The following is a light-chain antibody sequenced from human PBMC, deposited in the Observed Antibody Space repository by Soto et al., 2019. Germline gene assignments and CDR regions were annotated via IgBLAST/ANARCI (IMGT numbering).Light chain of an antibody. CDR1: QSVSSGY. CDR3: QQYARSPPT. Sequence: EIVLTQSPGTVSLSPGERATLPCRASQSVSSGYLAWYQQKPGQAPRLLIYHASSRATGIPDRFSGSGSGTDFTLTISRMEPEDFAVYYCQQYARSPPTFGQGTKVEVK. J-gene: IGKJ1*01. V-gene: IGKV3-20*01. CDR2: HAS.